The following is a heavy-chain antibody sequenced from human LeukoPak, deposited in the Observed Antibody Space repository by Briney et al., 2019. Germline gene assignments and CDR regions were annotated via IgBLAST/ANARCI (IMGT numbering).Heavy chain of an antibody. CDR3: ARAPHNYGGNYFDY. Sequence: SETLSLTCAVYGGSFSGSYWSWIRHLPGKGLEWIGEINHSGNTKYNPSLKSRVTISVDTSKNQFSLKLSSVTAADTAVYYCARAPHNYGGNYFDYWGQGTLVTVSS. CDR2: INHSGNT. V-gene: IGHV4-34*01. J-gene: IGHJ4*02. D-gene: IGHD4-23*01. CDR1: GGSFSGSY.